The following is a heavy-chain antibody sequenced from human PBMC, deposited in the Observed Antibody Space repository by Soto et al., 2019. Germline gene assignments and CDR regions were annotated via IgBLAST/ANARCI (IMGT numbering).Heavy chain of an antibody. CDR2: MNPNSGNT. CDR3: ARGINYYASGDDAFDI. J-gene: IGHJ3*02. D-gene: IGHD3-10*01. CDR1: GYTFTSYD. Sequence: QVQLVQSGAEVKKPGASVKVSCKASGYTFTSYDINWVRQATGQGLEWMGWMNPNSGNTGYALKFQGRVTMTRNTSISTAYMELSSLRSEDTAVYYCARGINYYASGDDAFDIWGQGTMVTVSS. V-gene: IGHV1-8*01.